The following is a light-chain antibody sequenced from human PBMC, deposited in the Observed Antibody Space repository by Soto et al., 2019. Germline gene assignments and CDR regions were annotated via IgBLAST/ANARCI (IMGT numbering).Light chain of an antibody. CDR3: QHFGNSLWT. CDR1: QSVASRN. Sequence: EIVLTQSPGTLSLSPGERATLSCRASQSVASRNLAWYQQRSGQAPRLLIYGTSSRAIHTPDRFSGSGSGTVFTLTISDLEPEDFAVYFCQHFGNSLWTFGQGTKVEI. V-gene: IGKV3-20*01. CDR2: GTS. J-gene: IGKJ1*01.